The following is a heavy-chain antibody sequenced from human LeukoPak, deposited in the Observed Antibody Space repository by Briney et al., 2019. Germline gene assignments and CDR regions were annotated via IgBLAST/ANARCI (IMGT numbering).Heavy chain of an antibody. CDR2: ISSSGSTI. V-gene: IGHV3-48*04. Sequence: HSGGSLRLSCAASGFTLSSYGMSWVRQAPGKGLEWVSYISSSGSTIYYADSVKGRFTISRDNAKNSLFLQMSSLRAEDTAVYYCARVLRYCSGGNCYSGGLGYMDVWGKGTTVTISS. D-gene: IGHD2-15*01. J-gene: IGHJ6*03. CDR1: GFTLSSYG. CDR3: ARVLRYCSGGNCYSGGLGYMDV.